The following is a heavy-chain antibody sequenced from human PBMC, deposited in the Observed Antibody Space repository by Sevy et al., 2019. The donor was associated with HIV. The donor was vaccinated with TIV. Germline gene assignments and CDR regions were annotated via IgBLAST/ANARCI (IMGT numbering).Heavy chain of an antibody. Sequence: GESLKISCKGSGYSFTSYWIGWVRQIPGKGLEWMGIIYPADSDIRYSPSFQGQVTISADKSISTAYLQLSSLKASDTAMYYCARWATYYYDTSGFKYFDRWGQGTLVTVSS. V-gene: IGHV5-51*01. CDR3: ARWATYYYDTSGFKYFDR. D-gene: IGHD3-22*01. CDR1: GYSFTSYW. J-gene: IGHJ5*02. CDR2: IYPADSDI.